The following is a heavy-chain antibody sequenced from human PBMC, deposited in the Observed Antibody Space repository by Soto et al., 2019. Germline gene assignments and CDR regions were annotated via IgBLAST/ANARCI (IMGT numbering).Heavy chain of an antibody. D-gene: IGHD5-18*01. CDR2: IYYSGST. V-gene: IGHV4-31*03. Sequence: SETLSLTCTVSGGSISSGGYYWSWIRQHPGKGLEWIGYIYYSGSTYYNPSLKSRVTISVDTSKNQFSLKLSSVTAADTAVYNCAREDTAMAPDYWGQGTLVTVSS. J-gene: IGHJ4*02. CDR3: AREDTAMAPDY. CDR1: GGSISSGGYY.